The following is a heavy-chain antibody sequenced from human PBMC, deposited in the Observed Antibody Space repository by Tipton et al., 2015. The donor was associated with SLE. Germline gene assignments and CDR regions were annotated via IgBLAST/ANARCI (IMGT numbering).Heavy chain of an antibody. CDR1: GGSFSVYY. D-gene: IGHD4/OR15-4a*01. CDR2: INHSGST. CDR3: ARRCAKGLGY. J-gene: IGHJ4*02. V-gene: IGHV4-34*01. Sequence: TLSLTCAFYGGSFSVYYWTWIRQPPGRGLEWIGEINHSGSTNYNPSLKSRVTISVDTSKNQFSLKLRSVTAADAAVHYCARRCAKGLGYWGQGTLVTVSS.